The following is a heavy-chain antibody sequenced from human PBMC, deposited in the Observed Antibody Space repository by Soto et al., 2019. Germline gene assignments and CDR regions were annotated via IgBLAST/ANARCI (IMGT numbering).Heavy chain of an antibody. CDR2: IWYDGSNK. D-gene: IGHD2-2*01. CDR1: GFTFSSDG. Sequence: QVQLVESGGGVVQLGRSLRLSCAASGFTFSSDGMHWVRQAPGKGLEWVAVIWYDGSNKYYADSVKGRFTISRDNSKNTLYLQMNSLRAEDTAVYYCARDPGGFPLLYYFDYWGQGTLVTVSS. V-gene: IGHV3-33*01. CDR3: ARDPGGFPLLYYFDY. J-gene: IGHJ4*02.